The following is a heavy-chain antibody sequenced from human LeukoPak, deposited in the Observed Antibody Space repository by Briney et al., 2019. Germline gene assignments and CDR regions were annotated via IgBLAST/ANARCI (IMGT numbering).Heavy chain of an antibody. CDR2: MNPINGNT. CDR1: GFTFTNYD. J-gene: IGHJ5*02. V-gene: IGHV1-8*01. D-gene: IGHD3-10*01. CDR3: VRDGEGVAISVNYWFDP. Sequence: EAPVKVSCKASGFTFTNYDINWVRQATGQGLEWMGWMNPINGNTGYAQKFQGRVTMTRDTSISTAYMELRSLTSEDTAAYYCVRDGEGVAISVNYWFDPWGQGTLVTVSS.